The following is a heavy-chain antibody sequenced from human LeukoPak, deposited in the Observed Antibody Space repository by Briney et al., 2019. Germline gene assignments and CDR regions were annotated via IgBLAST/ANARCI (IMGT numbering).Heavy chain of an antibody. CDR2: MNPNSGNT. CDR1: GYTFTSYD. V-gene: IGHV1-8*01. D-gene: IGHD3-3*01. Sequence: VASVKVSCKASGYTFTSYDINWVRQAAGQGLEWMGWMNPNSGNTGYAQKFQGRVTMTRNTSISTAYMELSSLRSEDTAVYYCARGVTIFGVVNAFDIWGQGTMVTVSS. CDR3: ARGVTIFGVVNAFDI. J-gene: IGHJ3*02.